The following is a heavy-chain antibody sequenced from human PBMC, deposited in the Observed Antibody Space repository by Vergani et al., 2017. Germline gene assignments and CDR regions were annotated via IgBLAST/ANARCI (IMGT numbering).Heavy chain of an antibody. CDR1: GFTFSSYW. J-gene: IGHJ4*02. CDR3: ARDSSSSWGPVGY. V-gene: IGHV3-7*03. Sequence: EVQLVESGGGLVQPGGSLRLSCAASGFTFSSYWMSWVRQAPGKGLEWVANIKQDGSGKSYVDSVKSRFTISRDNAKNSLYLQMNSLRAEDTAGYYCARDSSSSWGPVGYWGQGTLVTVSS. CDR2: IKQDGSGK. D-gene: IGHD6-13*01.